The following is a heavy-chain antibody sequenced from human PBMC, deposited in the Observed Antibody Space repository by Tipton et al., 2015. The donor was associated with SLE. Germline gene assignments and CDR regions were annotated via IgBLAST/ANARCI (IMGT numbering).Heavy chain of an antibody. Sequence: TLSLTCTVSGVSISDHYWTWIRQPPGKGLEWIGSSDHSGDTYYSPSLKRRVAISVDMSKKQFSLSLSSVTAADTAVYFCARDLRSDWNYVLESWGQGTLVTVSS. V-gene: IGHV4-38-2*02. J-gene: IGHJ4*02. CDR1: GVSISDHY. CDR2: SDHSGDT. CDR3: ARDLRSDWNYVLES. D-gene: IGHD1-7*01.